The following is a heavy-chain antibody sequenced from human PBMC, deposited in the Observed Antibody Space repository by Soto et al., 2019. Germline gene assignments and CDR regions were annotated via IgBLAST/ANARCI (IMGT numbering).Heavy chain of an antibody. CDR2: ISFTGTDK. V-gene: IGHV3-30*18. D-gene: IGHD1-7*01. CDR3: AKAVTETTTGMDV. J-gene: IGHJ6*02. CDR1: GFTFSTYD. Sequence: QVQLVESGGGVVQPGRSLRLSCATSGFTFSTYDMHWIRQAPGKGLEWVALISFTGTDKYYADSVKGRFTISRDTSKNTLYPQMNSLRVDDTGVYYCAKAVTETTTGMDVWGQGTTVTVSS.